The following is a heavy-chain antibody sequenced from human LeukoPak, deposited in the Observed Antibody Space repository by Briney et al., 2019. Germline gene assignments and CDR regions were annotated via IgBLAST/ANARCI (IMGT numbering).Heavy chain of an antibody. CDR2: IWYDGSNK. Sequence: GGSLRLSCAASGFTFSSYGMHWVRQAPGKGLEWVAVIWYDGSNKYYADSVKGRFTISRDNSKNTLYLQMNSLRAEDTAVYYCARYSNCGYYYGMDVWGQGTTVTVSS. V-gene: IGHV3-33*01. CDR3: ARYSNCGYYYGMDV. D-gene: IGHD4-11*01. CDR1: GFTFSSYG. J-gene: IGHJ6*02.